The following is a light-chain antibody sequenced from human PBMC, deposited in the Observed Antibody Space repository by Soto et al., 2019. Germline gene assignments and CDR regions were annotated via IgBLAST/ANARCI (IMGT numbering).Light chain of an antibody. CDR2: WAS. CDR1: QSVLYSSNNKNY. J-gene: IGKJ1*01. V-gene: IGKV4-1*01. CDR3: QQYYSPWT. Sequence: DIVMTQSPDSLAVSLGERATINCKSSQSVLYSSNNKNYLAWYQQKPGQPPKLLIYWASTRESGVPDRFSGSGSGTDFTLTISSLQAEDVAGYSCQQYYSPWTFGQGTKVELK.